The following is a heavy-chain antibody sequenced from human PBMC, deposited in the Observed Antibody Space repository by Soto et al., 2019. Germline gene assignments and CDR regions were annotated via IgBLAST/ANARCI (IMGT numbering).Heavy chain of an antibody. J-gene: IGHJ4*02. Sequence: QVQLVQSGAEVKRPGASLKVSCQASGYTFTTYDINWVRQAPGQGLEWMGGIIPMFGIINYAQKFQGRVTITADRSTTTAYMELISLRSDDTAVYYCAILTPITGVYWGQGAQVTVSS. V-gene: IGHV1-69*17. CDR1: GYTFTTYD. CDR3: AILTPITGVY. D-gene: IGHD5-12*01. CDR2: IIPMFGII.